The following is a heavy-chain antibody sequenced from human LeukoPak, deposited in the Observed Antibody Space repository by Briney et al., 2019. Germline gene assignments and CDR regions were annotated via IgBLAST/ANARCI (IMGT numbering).Heavy chain of an antibody. V-gene: IGHV3-7*01. Sequence: GGSLRLSCEGSGFTFSNYWMTWVRQAPGKGLEWVANIKPDGSEKHYVDSVEGRFTISRDNAKNSLYLQMNSLRAEDTAVYYCARDASEGYGDYPTGPRLNYMDVWGKGTTVTVSS. CDR3: ARDASEGYGDYPTGPRLNYMDV. J-gene: IGHJ6*03. CDR2: IKPDGSEK. CDR1: GFTFSNYW. D-gene: IGHD4-17*01.